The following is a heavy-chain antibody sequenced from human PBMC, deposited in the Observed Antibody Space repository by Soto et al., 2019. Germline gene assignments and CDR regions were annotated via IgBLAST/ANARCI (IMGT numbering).Heavy chain of an antibody. CDR1: GGSISSSSYY. CDR3: ARPPMFSSSLRKYYFDY. D-gene: IGHD6-13*01. J-gene: IGHJ4*02. V-gene: IGHV4-39*01. Sequence: SETLSLTCTASGGSISSSSYYWGWIRQPPGKGLEWIGSIYYSGSTYYNPSLKSRVTISVDTSKNQFSLKLSSVTAADTAVYYCARPPMFSSSLRKYYFDYWGQGTLVTVSS. CDR2: IYYSGST.